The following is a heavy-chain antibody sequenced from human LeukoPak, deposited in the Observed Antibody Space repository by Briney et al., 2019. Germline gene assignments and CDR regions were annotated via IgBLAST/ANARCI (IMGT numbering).Heavy chain of an antibody. V-gene: IGHV4-39*01. CDR1: GGSISSSNYY. CDR3: VRRGYSYDYFDY. Sequence: SETLSLTCTVSGGSISSSNYYWGWIRQPPGKGLEWIGNIYYSGSTYYNPSLKSRVTISVDTSKNQFSLKLGSVTAADTAVYYCVRRGYSYDYFDYWGQGTLVTVSS. J-gene: IGHJ4*02. CDR2: IYYSGST. D-gene: IGHD5-18*01.